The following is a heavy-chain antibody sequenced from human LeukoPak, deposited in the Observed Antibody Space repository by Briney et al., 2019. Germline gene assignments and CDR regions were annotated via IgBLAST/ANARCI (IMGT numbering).Heavy chain of an antibody. CDR2: ISDSGDGT. Sequence: GGSLRLSCAASGFTFRTYAMSWVRQAPGKGLEWVSGISDSGDGTYYAESVKGRFAISRDNSKNTLYLQMNSLRAEDTAVYYCAKDPSLLLWFGEYENWGQGTLVTVSS. CDR3: AKDPSLLLWFGEYEN. D-gene: IGHD3-10*01. V-gene: IGHV3-23*01. CDR1: GFTFRTYA. J-gene: IGHJ4*02.